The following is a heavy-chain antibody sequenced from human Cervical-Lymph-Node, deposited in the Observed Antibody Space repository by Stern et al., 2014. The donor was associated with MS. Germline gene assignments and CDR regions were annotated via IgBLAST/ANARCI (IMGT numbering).Heavy chain of an antibody. J-gene: IGHJ4*02. CDR2: IRSKAMSYAT. CDR3: TRLSYSGYDPDDY. Sequence: QLVQSGGGLVQPGGSLKLSCAASGFTFSGSTIHWVRQASGKGLEWVGRIRSKAMSYATAYAASVKGRFTISRDDSKNTAYLQLNSLKTEDTAMYYCTRLSYSGYDPDDYWGQGTLVTVSS. V-gene: IGHV3-73*01. D-gene: IGHD5-12*01. CDR1: GFTFSGST.